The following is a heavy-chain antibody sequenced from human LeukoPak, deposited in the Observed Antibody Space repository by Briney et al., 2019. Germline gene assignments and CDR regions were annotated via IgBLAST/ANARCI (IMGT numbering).Heavy chain of an antibody. CDR2: IWYDGSNT. Sequence: GGSLRLSCAASGYTFSIYGMNWVRQAPGKGLEWVAIIWYDGSNTYFAESVMGRFSISKDNFKNIVYLQMNSLKIEDTGVYYCARAGIVNALDYWGQGAQVTVSP. V-gene: IGHV3-33*01. D-gene: IGHD2/OR15-2a*01. J-gene: IGHJ4*02. CDR3: ARAGIVNALDY. CDR1: GYTFSIYG.